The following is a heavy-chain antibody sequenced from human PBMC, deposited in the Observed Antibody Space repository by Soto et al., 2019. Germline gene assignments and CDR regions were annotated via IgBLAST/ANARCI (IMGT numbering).Heavy chain of an antibody. D-gene: IGHD2-2*01. J-gene: IGHJ4*02. CDR1: GGTFSSYT. CDR2: IIPILGIA. V-gene: IGHV1-69*02. CDR3: ARWGSVVPAAASDY. Sequence: QVQLVQSGAEVKKPGSSVKVSCKASGGTFSSYTISWVRQAPGQGLEWMGRIIPILGIANYAQKFQGRVTITADKSTSTAYMELRSLRSEDTAVYYCARWGSVVPAAASDYWGQGTLVTVSS.